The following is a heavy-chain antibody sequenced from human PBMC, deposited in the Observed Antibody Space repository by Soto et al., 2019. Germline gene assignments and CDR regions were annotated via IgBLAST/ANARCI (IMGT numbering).Heavy chain of an antibody. V-gene: IGHV1-69*04. CDR2: IIPILGIA. D-gene: IGHD3-22*01. CDR1: GYTFTGYY. CDR3: ARADYYDSSGYYFKGSTG. Sequence: EASVKVSCKASGYTFTGYYMHWVRQAPGQGLEWMGRIIPILGIANYAQKFQGRVTITADKSTSTAYMELSSLRSEDTAVYYCARADYYDSSGYYFKGSTGWGQGTLVTVSS. J-gene: IGHJ4*02.